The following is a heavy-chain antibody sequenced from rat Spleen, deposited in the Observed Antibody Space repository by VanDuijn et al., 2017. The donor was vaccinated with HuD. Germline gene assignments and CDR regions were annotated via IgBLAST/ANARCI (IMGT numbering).Heavy chain of an antibody. J-gene: IGHJ2*01. V-gene: IGHV5-17*01. CDR1: GFTFSDYT. Sequence: EVQLVESGGGLVQPGRSLKLSCSASGFTFSDYTMAWVRQAPKKGLEWVAAIVDDGSNTFYRDSVKGRFTISRDNAKSTLYLQLDSRRSEDTAIYYCARPTTGIPFNYWGQGVMVTVSS. D-gene: IGHD1-9*01. CDR2: IVDDGSNT. CDR3: ARPTTGIPFNY.